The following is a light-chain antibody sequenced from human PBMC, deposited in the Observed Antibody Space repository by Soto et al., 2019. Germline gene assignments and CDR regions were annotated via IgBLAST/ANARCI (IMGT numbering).Light chain of an antibody. CDR2: ENN. J-gene: IGLJ1*01. CDR3: QSYDSSLSGYV. V-gene: IGLV1-40*01. CDR1: SSNIGAGYE. Sequence: QSVLTQPPSVSEAPGQRVTISCTGSSSNIGAGYEAHWYQQVPGTAPKLLIYENNNRPSGVPDRFSGSKSGTSASLAITGLHAEDVAEYYCQSYDSSLSGYVFGTGTKLTVL.